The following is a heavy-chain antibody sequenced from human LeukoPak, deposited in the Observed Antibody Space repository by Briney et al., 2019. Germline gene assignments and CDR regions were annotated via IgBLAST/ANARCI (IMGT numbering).Heavy chain of an antibody. D-gene: IGHD4-17*01. V-gene: IGHV3-49*03. J-gene: IGHJ4*02. Sequence: GGSLRLSCTASGFTFGDYAMSWFRQAPGKGLEWVGFIRSKAYGGTTEYAASVKGRFTISRDDSKSIAYLQMNSLKTEDTAVYYYTVRATTVTTHYYFDYWGQGTLVTVSS. CDR1: GFTFGDYA. CDR2: IRSKAYGGTT. CDR3: TVRATTVTTHYYFDY.